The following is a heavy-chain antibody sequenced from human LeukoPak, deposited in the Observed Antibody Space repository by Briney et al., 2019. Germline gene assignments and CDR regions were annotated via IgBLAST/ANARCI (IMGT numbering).Heavy chain of an antibody. CDR3: ARDSPGCSGGSCYTILFDY. V-gene: IGHV1-46*01. J-gene: IGHJ4*02. D-gene: IGHD2-15*01. CDR2: INPSGGST. CDR1: GYTFTSYY. Sequence: ASVKVSCKASGYTFTSYYMHWVRQAPGQGLEWMGIINPSGGSTSYAQKFQGRVTMTRDTSTSTVYMELSSLRSEDTAVYYCARDSPGCSGGSCYTILFDYWGQGTLVTVSS.